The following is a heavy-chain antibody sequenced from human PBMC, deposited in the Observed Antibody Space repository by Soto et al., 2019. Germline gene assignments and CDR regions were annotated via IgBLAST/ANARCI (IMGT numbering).Heavy chain of an antibody. CDR3: AREKMATAYFDY. CDR1: GFTFTRFS. CDR2: ISSTTNYI. D-gene: IGHD5-18*01. V-gene: IGHV3-21*06. Sequence: PGGSLRLSCAASGFTFTRFSMNWVRQAPGKGLEWVSSISSTTNYIYYGDSMKGRFTISRDNAKNSLYLEMNNLRAEDTAVYYCAREKMATAYFDYWGQGTLVTVSS. J-gene: IGHJ4*02.